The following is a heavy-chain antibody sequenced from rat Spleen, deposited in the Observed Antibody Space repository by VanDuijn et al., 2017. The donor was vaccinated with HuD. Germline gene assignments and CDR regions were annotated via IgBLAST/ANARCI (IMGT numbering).Heavy chain of an antibody. D-gene: IGHD4-3*01. CDR2: MSYDGSST. CDR1: GFTFSNYD. V-gene: IGHV5-29*01. Sequence: EVQLVESGGGLVQPGRSMKLSCAASGFTFSNYDMAWVRQAPTKGLEWVATMSYDGSSTYYRVSVKGRFTISRDNAKNTLYLQMDSLRSEDTSTYYCAKDRVRGTSPYYFDYWGQGVMVTVSS. CDR3: AKDRVRGTSPYYFDY. J-gene: IGHJ2*01.